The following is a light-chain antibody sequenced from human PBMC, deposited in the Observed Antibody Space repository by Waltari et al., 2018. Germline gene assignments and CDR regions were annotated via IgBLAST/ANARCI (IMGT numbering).Light chain of an antibody. CDR2: AAS. Sequence: EIVMTQSPATLSVSPGGIATLSCRASQSVSTKLAWYRHQPGQAPSLLIYAASTRATGVPAKFRGSGSGTEFTLTISSLQSEDSAVYYCQQYSEWPPMDSFGQGTILEIK. CDR1: QSVSTK. V-gene: IGKV3-15*01. J-gene: IGKJ2*03. CDR3: QQYSEWPPMDS.